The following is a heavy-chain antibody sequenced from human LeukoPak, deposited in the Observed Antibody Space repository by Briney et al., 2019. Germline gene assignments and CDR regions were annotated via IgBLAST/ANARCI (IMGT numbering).Heavy chain of an antibody. CDR2: ITSSGSTI. V-gene: IGHV3-48*03. CDR3: AELGIYMSWGV. Sequence: GGTLRLSCAASGFTFSSYEMNWVRQAPGKGLEWVSYITSSGSTIYYADSVKGRFTITRDNAKNSMYLQMNSPGAEDTAVYYCAELGIYMSWGVWGKGTTVTISS. D-gene: IGHD3-22*01. J-gene: IGHJ6*04. CDR1: GFTFSSYE.